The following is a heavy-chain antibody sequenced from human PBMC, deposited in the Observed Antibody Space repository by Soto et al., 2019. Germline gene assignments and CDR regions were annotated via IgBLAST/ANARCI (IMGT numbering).Heavy chain of an antibody. D-gene: IGHD2-15*01. V-gene: IGHV4-39*02. CDR1: GASIDDRGHH. CDR2: VYHDGTH. Sequence: QLKESGPGQVSPSETLSLTCSVSGASIDDRGHHWSWLRRSPGRGLEWLGSVYHDGTHYYNTSLKSRVSVSVDTSKNQFSLKLASVTAADTAVYYCARDKGISVVGFFRKDPYFGLDVWGPGTTVTVSS. CDR3: ARDKGISVVGFFRKDPYFGLDV. J-gene: IGHJ6*02.